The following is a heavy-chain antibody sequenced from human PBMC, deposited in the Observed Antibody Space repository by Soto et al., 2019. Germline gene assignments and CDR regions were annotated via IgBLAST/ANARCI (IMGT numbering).Heavy chain of an antibody. CDR1: GFSLSTSGMC. CDR3: ARIVVVPAAMGAYYYYGMDV. D-gene: IGHD2-2*01. CDR2: IDWDDDK. Sequence: VSGPTLVNPTQTLTLTCTFSGFSLSTSGMCVSWIRQPPGKALEWLALIDWDDDKYYSTSLKTRLTISKDTSKNQVVLTMTNMDPVGTATYYCARIVVVPAAMGAYYYYGMDVWGQGTTVTVSS. J-gene: IGHJ6*02. V-gene: IGHV2-70*01.